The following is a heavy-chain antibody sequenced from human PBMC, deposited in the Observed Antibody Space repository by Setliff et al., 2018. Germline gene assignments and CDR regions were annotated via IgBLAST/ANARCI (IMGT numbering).Heavy chain of an antibody. CDR2: INHSGNT. J-gene: IGHJ4*02. CDR1: GGSISSSSYY. Sequence: PSETLPLTCTVSGGSISSSSYYWSWIRQPPGKGLEWIGEINHSGNTNYNPSLKSRVTISVDTSKNQFALKLSSVTAADTAVYYCAANPGIAAGGDFDYWGQGILVTVSS. D-gene: IGHD6-13*01. CDR3: AANPGIAAGGDFDY. V-gene: IGHV4-39*06.